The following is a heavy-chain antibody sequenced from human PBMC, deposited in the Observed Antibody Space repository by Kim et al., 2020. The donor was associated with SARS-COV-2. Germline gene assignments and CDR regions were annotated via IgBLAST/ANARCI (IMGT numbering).Heavy chain of an antibody. J-gene: IGHJ4*02. Sequence: SETLSLTCTVSGGSISSSSYYWGWIRQPPGKGLEWIGSIYYSGSTYYNPSLKSRVTISVDTSKNQFSLKLSSVTAADTAVYYCARHDSIDYTGTFDYWGQGTLVTVSS. CDR2: IYYSGST. D-gene: IGHD1-1*01. V-gene: IGHV4-39*01. CDR1: GGSISSSSYY. CDR3: ARHDSIDYTGTFDY.